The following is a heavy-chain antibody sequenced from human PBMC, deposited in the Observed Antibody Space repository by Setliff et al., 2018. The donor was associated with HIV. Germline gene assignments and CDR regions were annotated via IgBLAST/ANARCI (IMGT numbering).Heavy chain of an antibody. Sequence: ETLSLTCTVSGGSISSSSYYWGWVRQAPGKGLEWVANIKEDGSEQYYMDSVKGRFTISRDNAKNSLYLQMSSLRAEDTAVYYCARDVAVASFFNYWGQGTLVTVSS. J-gene: IGHJ4*02. CDR2: IKEDGSEQ. CDR3: ARDVAVASFFNY. V-gene: IGHV3-7*05. CDR1: GGSISSSSYY. D-gene: IGHD6-19*01.